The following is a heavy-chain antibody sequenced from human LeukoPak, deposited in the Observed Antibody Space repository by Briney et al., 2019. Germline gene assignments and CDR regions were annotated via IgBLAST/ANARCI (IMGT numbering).Heavy chain of an antibody. CDR3: ATLSGYSPFDY. CDR1: GFTVSSSY. V-gene: IGHV3-53*04. D-gene: IGHD3-22*01. Sequence: GGSLRLSCAASGFTVSSSYMSWVRQAPGKGLEWVSVIYSGGSTYYADSVKGRFTISRHNSKNTLYLQMNSLRAEDTAVYYCATLSGYSPFDYWGQGTLVTVSS. CDR2: IYSGGST. J-gene: IGHJ4*02.